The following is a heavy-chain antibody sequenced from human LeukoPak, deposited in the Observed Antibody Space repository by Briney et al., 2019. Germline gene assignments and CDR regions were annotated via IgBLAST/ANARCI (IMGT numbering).Heavy chain of an antibody. J-gene: IGHJ4*02. Sequence: QAGGSLRLSCAASGFTFSSYAMHWVRQAPGKGLEWVAVISYDGSNKYYADSVKGRFTISRDNSKNTLYLQMNSLRAEDTAVYYCARDRDKYSYGHNFDYWGQGTLVTVSS. CDR1: GFTFSSYA. D-gene: IGHD5-18*01. CDR2: ISYDGSNK. CDR3: ARDRDKYSYGHNFDY. V-gene: IGHV3-30-3*01.